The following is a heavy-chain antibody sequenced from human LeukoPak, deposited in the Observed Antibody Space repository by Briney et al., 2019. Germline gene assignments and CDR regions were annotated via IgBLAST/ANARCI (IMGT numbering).Heavy chain of an antibody. J-gene: IGHJ6*04. CDR2: IYSSGSS. CDR1: GGSMSNYY. D-gene: IGHD3-16*01. V-gene: IGHV4-4*07. CDR3: ARGGSPDV. Sequence: SETLSLTCTVSGGSMSNYYWSWIRQPAGKGLEWIGRIYSSGSSDYNPSLKSRVTMSLDTSKNQFSLKLNSVTAADTALYYCARGGSPDVWGKGTTVTVSS.